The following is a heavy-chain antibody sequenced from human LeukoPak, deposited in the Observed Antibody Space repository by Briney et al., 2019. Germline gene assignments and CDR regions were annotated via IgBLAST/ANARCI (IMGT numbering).Heavy chain of an antibody. V-gene: IGHV3-74*01. CDR1: GFTFSSYW. CDR2: IASDGSST. Sequence: GGSLRLSCAASGFTFSSYWMNWVRQAPGKGVVWVSRIASDGSSTTYADSVKGRFSISRDNAKNTLYLQMNSLRVEETAVYYCARGRPHGTDYWGQGTLVTVSS. CDR3: ARGRPHGTDY. D-gene: IGHD6-13*01. J-gene: IGHJ4*02.